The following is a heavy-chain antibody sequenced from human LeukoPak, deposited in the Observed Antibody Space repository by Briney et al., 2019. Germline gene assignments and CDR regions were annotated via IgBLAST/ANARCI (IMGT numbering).Heavy chain of an antibody. CDR1: GFTSSAYW. CDR3: ARYGRYRAFDI. J-gene: IGHJ3*02. V-gene: IGHV3-74*01. CDR2: INSDVSTT. Sequence: GGSLRLSCAASGFTSSAYWMHWVRQVPGKGLVWVSRINSDVSTTNYADSVKGRFTISRDNAKNTIYLQINSLRAEDTAVYYCARYGRYRAFDIWGPGTVVTVSS. D-gene: IGHD1-26*01.